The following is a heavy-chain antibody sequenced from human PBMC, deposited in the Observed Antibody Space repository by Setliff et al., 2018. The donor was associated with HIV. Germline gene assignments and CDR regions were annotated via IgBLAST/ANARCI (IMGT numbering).Heavy chain of an antibody. J-gene: IGHJ6*02. V-gene: IGHV3-23*01. CDR3: AKDSTYYYGSGSSPLRPHYYYGMDV. Sequence: PSETLRLSCAASGFTFRSYAMNWVRQAPGKGLEWVSAIVGSGGSTYHADSVKGRFTISRDNSKNTLYLQMNSLRAEDTAVYYCAKDSTYYYGSGSSPLRPHYYYGMDVWGQGTTVTVSS. CDR1: GFTFRSYA. D-gene: IGHD3-10*01. CDR2: IVGSGGST.